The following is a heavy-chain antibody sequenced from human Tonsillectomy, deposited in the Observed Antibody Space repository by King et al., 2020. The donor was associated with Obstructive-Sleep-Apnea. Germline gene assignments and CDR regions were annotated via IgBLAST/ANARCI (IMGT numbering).Heavy chain of an antibody. CDR3: ARLKGLGGSGYDL. CDR2: INPNSGGT. J-gene: IGHJ4*02. CDR1: GDTFTGYY. D-gene: IGHD5-12*01. V-gene: IGHV1-2*02. Sequence: QLVQSGAEVKKPGASVKVSCKASGDTFTGYYMHWVRQAPGQGLECMGWINPNSGGTNYAQKFQGRVTMTRDTSNSTAYMELGRLTSDDTAVYYCARLKGLGGSGYDLWGQGTLVTVSS.